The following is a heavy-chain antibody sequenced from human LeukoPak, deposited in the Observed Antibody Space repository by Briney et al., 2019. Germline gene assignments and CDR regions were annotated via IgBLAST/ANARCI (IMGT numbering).Heavy chain of an antibody. CDR3: ASRDFDFGPFDP. CDR1: GGSISSSSYY. D-gene: IGHD3-10*01. CDR2: IYYSGST. V-gene: IGHV4-39*01. Sequence: PSETLSLTCTVSGGSISSSSYYWGWIRQPPGKGLEWIGSIYYSGSTYYNPSLKSRVTISVDTSKNQFSLKLSSVTAADTAVYYCASRDFDFGPFDPWGQGTLVTVSS. J-gene: IGHJ5*02.